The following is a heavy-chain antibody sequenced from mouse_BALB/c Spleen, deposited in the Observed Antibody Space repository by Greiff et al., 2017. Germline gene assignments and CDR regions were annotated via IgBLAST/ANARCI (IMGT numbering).Heavy chain of an antibody. CDR1: GYTFTSYW. CDR2: INPSTGYT. J-gene: IGHJ2*01. D-gene: IGHD2-4*01. Sequence: QVQLKQSGAELAKPGASVKMSCKASGYTFTSYWMHWVKQRPGQGLEWIGYINPSTGYTEYNQKFKDKATLTADKSSSTAYMQLSSLTSEDSAVYYCADYNFDYWGQGTTLTVSS. CDR3: ADYNFDY. V-gene: IGHV1-7*01.